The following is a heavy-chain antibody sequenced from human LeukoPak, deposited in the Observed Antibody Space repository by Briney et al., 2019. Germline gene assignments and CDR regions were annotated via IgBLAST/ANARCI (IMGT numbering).Heavy chain of an antibody. V-gene: IGHV3-30*02. Sequence: GSLRLSCAASGFTFRIFGMHWVRQAPGKGLGGVGFIRYDGSNKDYPDSVKGRFTNSRENSKNRLYLQVNSPRAEDTAAYYCAKDTAVSNSFDYWGKGTLVTVSS. D-gene: IGHD5/OR15-5a*01. CDR1: GFTFRIFG. CDR3: AKDTAVSNSFDY. J-gene: IGHJ4*02. CDR2: IRYDGSNK.